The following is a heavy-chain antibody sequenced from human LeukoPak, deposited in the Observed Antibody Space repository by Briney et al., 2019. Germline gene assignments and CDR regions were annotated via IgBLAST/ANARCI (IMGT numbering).Heavy chain of an antibody. V-gene: IGHV4-31*03. Sequence: PSETLSYTCTVSGGSISSGGYYWSWIRQHSGKGLEWIGYIYYSGSTYYNPSLKSRVTISVDTSKNQFSLKLSSVTAADTAVYYCARDPYDSSGFDYWGQGTLVTVSS. J-gene: IGHJ4*02. CDR2: IYYSGST. CDR3: ARDPYDSSGFDY. CDR1: GGSISSGGYY. D-gene: IGHD3-22*01.